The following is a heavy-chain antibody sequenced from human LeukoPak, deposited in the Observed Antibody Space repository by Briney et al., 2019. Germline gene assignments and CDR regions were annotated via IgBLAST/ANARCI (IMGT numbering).Heavy chain of an antibody. D-gene: IGHD1-26*01. Sequence: PGGSLRLPCAASGFTFSSCAMSWIRQAPGKGLEWVSYISSSGTTISYTDSVKGRFTISRDNAKNSLYLQMNSLRAEDTAVYYCARDYRSTFDYWGQGTLVTVSS. CDR1: GFTFSSCA. CDR3: ARDYRSTFDY. V-gene: IGHV3-11*01. J-gene: IGHJ4*02. CDR2: ISSSGTTI.